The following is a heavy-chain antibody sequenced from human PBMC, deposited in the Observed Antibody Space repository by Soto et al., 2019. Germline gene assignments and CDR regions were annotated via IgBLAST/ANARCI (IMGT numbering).Heavy chain of an antibody. CDR1: GDSVSSNSSA. CDR3: AETISLQWYNMNA. Sequence: PSQTLSLTCVISGDSVSSNSSAWNWIRQSPSRGLEWLGRTYYRSRWYNDYAVSVRRRITVNADTSKNQFSLHLNSVPPEDTAVYYFAETISLQWYNMNAWNKGPTFTVS. V-gene: IGHV6-1*01. D-gene: IGHD6-19*01. CDR2: TYYRSRWYN. J-gene: IGHJ6*03.